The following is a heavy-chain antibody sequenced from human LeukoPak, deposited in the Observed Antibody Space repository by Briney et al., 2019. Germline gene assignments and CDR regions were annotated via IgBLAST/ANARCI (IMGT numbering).Heavy chain of an antibody. V-gene: IGHV3-30*18. CDR1: GFTFSNYA. CDR2: FSYDGSNK. D-gene: IGHD3-10*01. Sequence: GGSLRLSCAASGFTFSNYAMHWVRQAPGRGLEGVAVFSYDGSNKYYVDSVKGRFTISRDNSKNTLYLQMNSLRAEDTAVYYCAKEAVGGSGSYYTFDYWGQGTLVTVSS. J-gene: IGHJ4*02. CDR3: AKEAVGGSGSYYTFDY.